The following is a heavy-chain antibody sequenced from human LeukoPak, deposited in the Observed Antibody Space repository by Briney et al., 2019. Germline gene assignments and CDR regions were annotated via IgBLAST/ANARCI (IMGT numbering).Heavy chain of an antibody. CDR2: MNPNSGNT. CDR1: GYTFTGYY. CDR3: ARASSSSWGDY. Sequence: ASVKVSCKASGYTFTGYYMHWVRQATGQRLEWMGWMNPNSGNTGYAQKFQGRVTMTRNTSISTAYMELSSLRSEDTAAYYCARASSSSWGDYWGQGTLVTVSS. V-gene: IGHV1-8*02. J-gene: IGHJ4*02. D-gene: IGHD6-13*01.